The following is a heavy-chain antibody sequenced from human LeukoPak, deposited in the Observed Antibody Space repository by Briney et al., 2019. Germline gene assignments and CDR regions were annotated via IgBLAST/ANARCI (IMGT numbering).Heavy chain of an antibody. CDR2: IYSGGST. J-gene: IGHJ4*02. CDR1: GGSISSGGYY. CDR3: ARDHRYDGNSYTPDY. Sequence: SETLSLTCTVSGGSISSGGYYWSWIRQPAGGGLEWIGRIYSGGSTNYNPSLKSRVTISLDTPKNQFSLTLTSVTAADTAVYYCARDHRYDGNSYTPDYWGQGTLVTVSS. V-gene: IGHV4-61*02. D-gene: IGHD3-22*01.